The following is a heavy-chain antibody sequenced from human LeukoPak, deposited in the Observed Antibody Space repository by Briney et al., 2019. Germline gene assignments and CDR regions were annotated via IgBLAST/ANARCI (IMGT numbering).Heavy chain of an antibody. CDR1: GFTFSSYW. CDR3: ATLGPPIY. J-gene: IGHJ4*02. V-gene: IGHV3-74*01. Sequence: GGSLRLSCAASGFTFSSYWMHWVRQAPGKGLMWVSRISSDASSILYADSVKGRFTISRDNAKNTLYLQMNSLRAEDTAVCYCATLGPPIYWGQGTLVTVSS. CDR2: ISSDASSI.